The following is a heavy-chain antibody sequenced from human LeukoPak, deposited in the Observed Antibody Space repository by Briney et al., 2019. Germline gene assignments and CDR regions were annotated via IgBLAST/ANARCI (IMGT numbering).Heavy chain of an antibody. V-gene: IGHV4-34*01. J-gene: IGHJ6*02. CDR1: GGSFSGYY. Sequence: SETLSLTCAVYGGSFSGYYWSWIRQPPGKGLEWIGEINHSGSTNYNPSLKSRVTISVDTSKNQFSLKRSSVTAADTAVYYCARGSVTPLDLYYYGMDVWGQGTTVTVSS. D-gene: IGHD4-17*01. CDR3: ARGSVTPLDLYYYGMDV. CDR2: INHSGST.